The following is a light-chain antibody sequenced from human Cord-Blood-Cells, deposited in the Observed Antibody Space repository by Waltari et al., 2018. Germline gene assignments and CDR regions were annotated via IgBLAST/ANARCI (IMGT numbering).Light chain of an antibody. J-gene: IGKJ3*01. CDR1: QSVSSY. V-gene: IGKV3-11*01. Sequence: EIVLTQSPATLSLSPGERATLSCRARQSVSSYLAWYQQKPGQAPRLLIYDASNRATGIPARCSGSGSGTDFTLTISSLEPEDFAVYYCQQRRAFGPGTKVDIK. CDR3: QQRRA. CDR2: DAS.